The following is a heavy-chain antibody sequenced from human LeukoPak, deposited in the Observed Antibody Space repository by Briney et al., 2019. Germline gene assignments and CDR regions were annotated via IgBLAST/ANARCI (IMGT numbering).Heavy chain of an antibody. V-gene: IGHV4-30-2*01. Sequence: SQTLSLTCAVSGGSISSGGYSWSWIRQPPGKGLEWIGYIYHSESTYYNPSLKSRVTISVDRSKNQFSLKLSSVTAADTAVYYCASGWYFDLWGRGTLVTVSS. CDR2: IYHSEST. J-gene: IGHJ2*01. CDR1: GGSISSGGYS. CDR3: ASGWYFDL.